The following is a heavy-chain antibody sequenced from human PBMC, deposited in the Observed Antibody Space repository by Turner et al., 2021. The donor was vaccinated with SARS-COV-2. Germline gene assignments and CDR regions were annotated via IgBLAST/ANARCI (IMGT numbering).Heavy chain of an antibody. CDR2: IWYDGSNK. V-gene: IGHV3-33*01. J-gene: IGHJ4*02. CDR3: ARDSDSSGLLPHFDY. Sequence: QVQLVESGGGVVQPGRSLRLSCAESGFTFSSHGLHWVRQAPGKGLEWVAVIWYDGSNKYYADSVKGRFTISRDNSKNTLYLQMNSLRAEDTAVYYCARDSDSSGLLPHFDYWGQGTLVTVSS. CDR1: GFTFSSHG. D-gene: IGHD3-22*01.